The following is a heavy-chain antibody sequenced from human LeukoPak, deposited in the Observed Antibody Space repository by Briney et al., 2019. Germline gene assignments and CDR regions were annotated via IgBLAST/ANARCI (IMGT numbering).Heavy chain of an antibody. Sequence: GGSLRLSCAASGFTFSSYWMSWVRQAPGKGLEWVANIKQDGSEKYYVDSVKGRFTISRDNARNSLYLQMNSLRAEDTAVYYCARDLLEWLHYFDYWGQGTLVTVSS. CDR2: IKQDGSEK. J-gene: IGHJ4*02. V-gene: IGHV3-7*01. D-gene: IGHD3-3*01. CDR1: GFTFSSYW. CDR3: ARDLLEWLHYFDY.